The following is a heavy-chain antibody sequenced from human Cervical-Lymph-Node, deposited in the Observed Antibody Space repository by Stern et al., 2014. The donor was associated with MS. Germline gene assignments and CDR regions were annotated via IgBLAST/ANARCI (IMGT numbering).Heavy chain of an antibody. Sequence: VQLVESGGGVIQPGGSLRLSCTSSGFTVSRDYLTWVRPAPGQGLECVSLITNVGSTFYTDSVKGRFTISRDDSKNTVYLHMTSLRAEDTAMYYCARDTSSPERSDWWGQGTLVTVSS. V-gene: IGHV3-53*01. J-gene: IGHJ4*02. D-gene: IGHD1-1*01. CDR3: ARDTSSPERSDW. CDR2: ITNVGST. CDR1: GFTVSRDY.